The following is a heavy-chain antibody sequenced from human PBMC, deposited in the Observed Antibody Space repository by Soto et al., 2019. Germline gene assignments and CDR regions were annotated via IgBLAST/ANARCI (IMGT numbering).Heavy chain of an antibody. CDR3: ASRSSGWYFDY. D-gene: IGHD6-19*01. CDR1: GFTFSNYA. CDR2: ISGSGGST. Sequence: EVQLLESGGGLVQPGGSLRLSCAASGFTFSNYAMNWVHQAPGKGLEWVSVISGSGGSTYYADSVKGRFTISRDNSKNTLYLQMNSLRAEDTAVYYCASRSSGWYFDYWGQGTLVTVSS. J-gene: IGHJ4*02. V-gene: IGHV3-23*01.